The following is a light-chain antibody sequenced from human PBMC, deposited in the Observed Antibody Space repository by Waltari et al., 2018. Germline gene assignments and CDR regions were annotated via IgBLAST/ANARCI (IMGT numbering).Light chain of an antibody. CDR3: SSYISSSTLEL. J-gene: IGLJ2*01. Sequence: HSALTQPASLSGSHGQSTTLSSTGPSRDVGASNYLPWYQQHPGKAPKHMIFDVSIRPSGVSNRFSGSKSDNTAALTISGLQAEDEADYYCSSYISSSTLELFGGGTSLTVL. CDR2: DVS. CDR1: SRDVGASNY. V-gene: IGLV2-14*03.